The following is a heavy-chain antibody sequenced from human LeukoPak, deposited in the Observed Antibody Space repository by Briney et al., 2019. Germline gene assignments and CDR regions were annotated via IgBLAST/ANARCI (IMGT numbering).Heavy chain of an antibody. CDR2: ISSSSSYI. Sequence: PGGSLRLSCAASGFTFSNAWMSWVRQAPGKGLEWVSSISSSSSYIYYADSVKGRFTISRDNAKNSLYLQMSSLRAEDTAVYYCARGSRVSDYWGQGTLVTVSS. D-gene: IGHD3-10*01. CDR1: GFTFSNAW. V-gene: IGHV3-21*01. J-gene: IGHJ4*02. CDR3: ARGSRVSDY.